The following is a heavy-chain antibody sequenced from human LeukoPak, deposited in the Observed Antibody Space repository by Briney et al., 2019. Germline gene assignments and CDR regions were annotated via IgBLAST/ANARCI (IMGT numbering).Heavy chain of an antibody. CDR3: AKGGHCSSTDCHDGRMDV. Sequence: PGGSLRLSCAASGFTFSGYAMSWVRQAPGKGLEWVSVISGSASHTYYADSVKGRFPISRDNSKNTLYLQMSSLRAEDTAVYSCAKGGHCSSTDCHDGRMDVWGKGTTVTVSS. D-gene: IGHD2-2*01. J-gene: IGHJ6*04. CDR2: ISGSASHT. V-gene: IGHV3-23*01. CDR1: GFTFSGYA.